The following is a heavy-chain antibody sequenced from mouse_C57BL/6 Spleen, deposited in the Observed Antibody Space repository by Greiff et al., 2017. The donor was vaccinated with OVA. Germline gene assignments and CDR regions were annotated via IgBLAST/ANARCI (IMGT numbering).Heavy chain of an antibody. V-gene: IGHV14-2*01. CDR2: IDPEYGDT. CDR3: ARYGSSFDY. J-gene: IGHJ2*01. CDR1: GFNIKDYY. D-gene: IGHD1-1*01. Sequence: EVQLQQSGAELVKPGASVKLSCTASGFNIKDYYMHWVKQRTEQGLEWIGRIDPEYGDTKYAPKFPGKATITADTSTNTAYLQMSSLRAEDTAVYYCARYGSSFDYWGQGTTLTVSS.